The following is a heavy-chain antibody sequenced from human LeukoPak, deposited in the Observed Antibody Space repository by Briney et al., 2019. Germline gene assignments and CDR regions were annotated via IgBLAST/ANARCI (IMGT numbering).Heavy chain of an antibody. CDR2: ILQDGTIK. CDR1: GFTFSRYV. D-gene: IGHD4-11*01. Sequence: PGPSLRLSCAASGFTFSRYVFHWVRQAPGKGLEWVAVILQDGTIKYYADSVKGRFTISRDNSKNTLYLQVHSLSTEVTAVYYCVREDFGNYYFDFWGQGTLVTVSS. V-gene: IGHV3-30*04. CDR3: VREDFGNYYFDF. J-gene: IGHJ4*02.